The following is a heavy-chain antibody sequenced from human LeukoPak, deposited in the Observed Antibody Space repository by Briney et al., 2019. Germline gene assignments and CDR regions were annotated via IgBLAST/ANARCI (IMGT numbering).Heavy chain of an antibody. CDR1: GFTLSTYA. Sequence: GGSLRLSCVASGFTLSTYAMNWVRQAPGKGLEWVSGFSGSGDTTYFPDSVKGRFTISRDNSKKTLYLQMNSLRAEDTAVYYCAKTRPLDSSSWSHGDYWGQGTLVTVSS. CDR2: FSGSGDTT. D-gene: IGHD6-13*01. J-gene: IGHJ4*02. V-gene: IGHV3-23*01. CDR3: AKTRPLDSSSWSHGDY.